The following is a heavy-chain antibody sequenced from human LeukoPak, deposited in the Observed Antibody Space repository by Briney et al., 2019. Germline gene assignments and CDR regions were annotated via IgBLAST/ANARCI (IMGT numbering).Heavy chain of an antibody. CDR1: GYTFTSYY. D-gene: IGHD6-19*01. V-gene: IGHV1-46*01. CDR3: AGRPKPGIAVAVTDY. CDR2: INPSGGST. J-gene: IGHJ4*02. Sequence: ASVKASCKASGYTFTSYYMHWVRQAPGQGLEWMGIINPSGGSTSYAQKFQGRVTMTRDTSTSTVYMELSSLRSEDTAVYYCAGRPKPGIAVAVTDYWGQGTLVTVSS.